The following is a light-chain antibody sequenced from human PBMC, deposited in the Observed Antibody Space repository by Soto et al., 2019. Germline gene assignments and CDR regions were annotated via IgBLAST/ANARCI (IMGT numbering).Light chain of an antibody. V-gene: IGKV1-5*03. CDR3: QQYNSYPIT. CDR1: QSIRNW. CDR2: KAS. J-gene: IGKJ4*01. Sequence: DIQMTQSPSTLSASVGDRVTITCRASQSIRNWLAWYQQKPGKAPRLLIYKASSLESGVPSRFSGSGSGTEFTLTISSLQPDDFATYYCQQYNSYPITFGGGTTVEIK.